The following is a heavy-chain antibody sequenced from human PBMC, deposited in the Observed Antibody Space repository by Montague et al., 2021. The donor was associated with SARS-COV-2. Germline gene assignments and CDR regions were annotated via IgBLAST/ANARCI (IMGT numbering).Heavy chain of an antibody. CDR1: GGSISTTNW. Sequence: SETLSLTCSVSGGSISTTNWWSWVRQPPGKGLEWIGEISHSGNTNYNSSVRSRVTISLDKPKNQFSLKLSSVTAADTAVYYCARAMIVVTRDAFDIWGRGTKVIVST. CDR3: ARAMIVVTRDAFDI. V-gene: IGHV4-4*02. J-gene: IGHJ3*02. D-gene: IGHD3-22*01. CDR2: ISHSGNT.